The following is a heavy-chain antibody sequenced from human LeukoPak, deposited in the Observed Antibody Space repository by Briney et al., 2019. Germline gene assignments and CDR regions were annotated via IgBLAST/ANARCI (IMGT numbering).Heavy chain of an antibody. CDR3: TSRFITMVRGVINFVDY. D-gene: IGHD3-10*01. Sequence: GGALRLSCTASGFTFGDYAMGWVRQAPGKGLEWVGFIRSKAYGGTTEYAASVKGRFTISRDDSKSIAYLQMNSLKTEDTAVYYCTSRFITMVRGVINFVDYWGQGTLVTVSS. CDR1: GFTFGDYA. CDR2: IRSKAYGGTT. J-gene: IGHJ4*02. V-gene: IGHV3-49*04.